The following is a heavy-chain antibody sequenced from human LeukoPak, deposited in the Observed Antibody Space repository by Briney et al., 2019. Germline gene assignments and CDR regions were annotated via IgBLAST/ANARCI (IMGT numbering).Heavy chain of an antibody. D-gene: IGHD2-21*01. CDR1: GFTFSSYS. J-gene: IGHJ3*02. CDR2: ISSSSSTI. V-gene: IGHV3-48*01. CDR3: ARVAGDIVVVIATGAFDI. Sequence: PGGSLRLSCAASGFTFSSYSMNWVRQAPGKGLEWVSYISSSSSTIYYADSVKGRFTISRDNAKNSLYLQINSLRARDPAVYYCARVAGDIVVVIATGAFDIWGQKAMGTVSS.